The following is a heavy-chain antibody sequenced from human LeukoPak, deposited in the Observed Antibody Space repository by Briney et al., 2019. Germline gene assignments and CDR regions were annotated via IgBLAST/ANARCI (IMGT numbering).Heavy chain of an antibody. Sequence: PGGSLRLSCAASGFTVSSNYISWVRQAPGKGLEWVSLFYSGGTTYYADSVKGRFTISRDNSKNTLYLQMNSLRAEDTAVYYCATTSSSDAFDIWGQGTMVTVSS. J-gene: IGHJ3*02. CDR1: GFTVSSNY. V-gene: IGHV3-53*01. D-gene: IGHD6-13*01. CDR2: FYSGGTT. CDR3: ATTSSSDAFDI.